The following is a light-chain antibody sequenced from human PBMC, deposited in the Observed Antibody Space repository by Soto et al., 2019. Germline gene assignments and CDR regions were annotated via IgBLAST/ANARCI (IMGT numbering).Light chain of an antibody. Sequence: QSALTQPASVSGSPGQSITISCTGTSSDVGGYNYVSWYQQHPGKAPKLMIYDVSNRPSGVSNRFSGSKSGNTASLTISGLQAEDEPDYYCSSYTSSSTLVFGTGTKLTVL. CDR1: SSDVGGYNY. V-gene: IGLV2-14*01. CDR3: SSYTSSSTLV. CDR2: DVS. J-gene: IGLJ1*01.